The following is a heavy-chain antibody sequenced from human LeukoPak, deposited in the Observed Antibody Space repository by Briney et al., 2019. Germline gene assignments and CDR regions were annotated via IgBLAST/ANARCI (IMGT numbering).Heavy chain of an antibody. J-gene: IGHJ4*02. CDR3: ARDSPDYYSSGHDY. CDR2: IYTSGST. CDR1: GGSISSYY. Sequence: PSETLSLTCTVSGGSISSYYWSWIRQPAGKGLEWIGRIYTSGSTNYNPSLKSRVTMSVDTSKNQFSLKLSSVTAADAAVYYCARDSPDYYSSGHDYWGQGTLVTVSS. D-gene: IGHD3-10*01. V-gene: IGHV4-4*07.